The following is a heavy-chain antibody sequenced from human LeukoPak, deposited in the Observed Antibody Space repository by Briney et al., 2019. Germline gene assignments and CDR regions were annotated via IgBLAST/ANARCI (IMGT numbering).Heavy chain of an antibody. CDR1: GFTFSNNG. V-gene: IGHV3-23*01. CDR3: AKGGGSSCYSPSDY. Sequence: GWSLRLSCAASGFTFSNNGMSWVRQAPGKGLEWVSVISGSGGVRYYADSVKGRFTISRDNPKNTLYLQMNSLRAEDTAVYYCAKGGGSSCYSPSDYWGQGTLVTVSS. D-gene: IGHD2-15*01. J-gene: IGHJ4*02. CDR2: ISGSGGVR.